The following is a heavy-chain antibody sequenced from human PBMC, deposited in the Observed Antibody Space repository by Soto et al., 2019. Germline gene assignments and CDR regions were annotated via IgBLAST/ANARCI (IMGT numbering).Heavy chain of an antibody. CDR3: ARDGIVVEPAAIPAYYYYGMDV. D-gene: IGHD2-2*02. Sequence: GGSLRLSCAASGFTFSSYSMNWVRQAPGKGLEWVSYISSSSSTIYYADSVKGRFTISRDNAKNSLYLQMNSLRDEDTAVYYCARDGIVVEPAAIPAYYYYGMDVWGQGTTVTVSS. J-gene: IGHJ6*02. CDR1: GFTFSSYS. V-gene: IGHV3-48*02. CDR2: ISSSSSTI.